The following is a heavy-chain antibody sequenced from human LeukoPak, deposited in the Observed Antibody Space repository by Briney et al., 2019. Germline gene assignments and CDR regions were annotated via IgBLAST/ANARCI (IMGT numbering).Heavy chain of an antibody. V-gene: IGHV1-2*02. D-gene: IGHD3-22*01. CDR2: INPNSGGT. Sequence: ASVKISCKASGYTFTGYYMHWVRQAPGQGLEWMGWINPNSGGTNYAQKFQGRVTMTRDTSISTAYMELSRLRSDDTAVYYCATYYYDSSGYRDYFDYWGQGNLVTVSS. J-gene: IGHJ4*02. CDR3: ATYYYDSSGYRDYFDY. CDR1: GYTFTGYY.